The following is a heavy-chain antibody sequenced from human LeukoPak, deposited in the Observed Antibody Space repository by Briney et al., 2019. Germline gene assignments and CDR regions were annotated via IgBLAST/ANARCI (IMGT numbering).Heavy chain of an antibody. V-gene: IGHV4-59*01. CDR1: GGSISSYY. D-gene: IGHD6-13*01. Sequence: PSETLSLTCTVSGGSISSYYWSWIRQPPGKGLEWIGYMYYSGSTNYNPSLKSRVTISVDTSKNQFSLKLSSVTAADTAAHYCARDMEAAAVPYFQHWGQAPWSPSPQ. CDR3: ARDMEAAAVPYFQH. CDR2: MYYSGST. J-gene: IGHJ1*01.